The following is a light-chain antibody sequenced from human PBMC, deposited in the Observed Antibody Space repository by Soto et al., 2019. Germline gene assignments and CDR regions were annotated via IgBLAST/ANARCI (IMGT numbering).Light chain of an antibody. J-gene: IGKJ4*01. V-gene: IGKV3-11*01. CDR3: QQRSSWPLI. CDR1: QSIRYY. Sequence: EIVLTQSPANVSLSPGERATLSCRASQSIRYYLAWYQQKPGQAPRLLIYDASNRATGIPARFSGSGSGTAFPPTTSTLEPKDFAFYYGQQRSSWPLIFGEGTKVEIK. CDR2: DAS.